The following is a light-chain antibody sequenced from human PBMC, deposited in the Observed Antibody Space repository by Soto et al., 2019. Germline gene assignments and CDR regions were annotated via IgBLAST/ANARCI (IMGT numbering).Light chain of an antibody. J-gene: IGKJ1*01. CDR2: KAS. Sequence: DVQITQSPSTLSAYMGDRVTMTCRASQSISSWLAWYQQKPGKAPKLLIYKASSLESGVPSRFSGSGSGTEFTLTICSLQPDDFATYYCQQYNSYSRTFGQRTKVDI. CDR3: QQYNSYSRT. CDR1: QSISSW. V-gene: IGKV1-5*03.